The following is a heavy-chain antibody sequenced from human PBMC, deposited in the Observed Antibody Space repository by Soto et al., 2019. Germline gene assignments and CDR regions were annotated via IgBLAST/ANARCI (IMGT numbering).Heavy chain of an antibody. CDR1: GFSLRNGGVG. CDR3: AHKLDTVDWFGP. D-gene: IGHD5-18*01. CDR2: IYWNDDK. Sequence: QITLKESGPTLVKSTQTLTLTCSFSGFSLRNGGVGVGWIRQPPGKALEWVALIYWNDDKRYSPFLKNRLTLIKDTFKDQVVLTMTNVDPVDIATYYCAHKLDTVDWFGPWGQGILVTVSS. J-gene: IGHJ5*02. V-gene: IGHV2-5*01.